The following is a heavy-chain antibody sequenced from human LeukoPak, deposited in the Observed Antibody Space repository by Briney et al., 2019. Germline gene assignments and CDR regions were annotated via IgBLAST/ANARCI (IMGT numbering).Heavy chain of an antibody. D-gene: IGHD3-22*01. CDR1: GFTVSSNY. J-gene: IGHJ4*02. Sequence: GGSLRLSCAASGFTVSSNYMSWVRQAPGKGLEWVSVIYSGGSTYYADSVKGRFTISRDNSKNTLYLQMNSLRAEDTAVYYCARGPPSLDSSGYYFNYFDYWGQGTLVTVSS. CDR3: ARGPPSLDSSGYYFNYFDY. V-gene: IGHV3-66*01. CDR2: IYSGGST.